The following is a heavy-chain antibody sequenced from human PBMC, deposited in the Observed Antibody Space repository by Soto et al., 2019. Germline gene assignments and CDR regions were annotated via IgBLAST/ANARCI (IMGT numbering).Heavy chain of an antibody. V-gene: IGHV3-43D*04. CDR1: GFDFEDYA. D-gene: IGHD3-22*01. CDR3: AKSLYYYDSSPLDH. Sequence: GGSLRLSCAAAGFDFEDYAMHWVRQAPGKGLEWVSLTNSDGADSYYVDSVKGRFTISRDNAKTTLYLQMDRLRPEDTALYFCAKSLYYYDSSPLDHWGQGTLVTVSS. J-gene: IGHJ4*02. CDR2: TNSDGADS.